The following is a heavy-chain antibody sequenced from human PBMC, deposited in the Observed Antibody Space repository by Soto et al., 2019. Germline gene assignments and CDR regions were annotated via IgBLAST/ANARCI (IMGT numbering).Heavy chain of an antibody. Sequence: PGESLKISCNGSGYSFTSYWISWVRQMPWKGLEWMGRIDPSDSYTNYSPSFQGHVTISADKSISTAYLQWSSLKASDTAMYYCASPSPSITIFGVVPADYYGMDVWGQGTTVTVSS. CDR1: GYSFTSYW. CDR2: IDPSDSYT. V-gene: IGHV5-10-1*01. D-gene: IGHD3-3*01. J-gene: IGHJ6*02. CDR3: ASPSPSITIFGVVPADYYGMDV.